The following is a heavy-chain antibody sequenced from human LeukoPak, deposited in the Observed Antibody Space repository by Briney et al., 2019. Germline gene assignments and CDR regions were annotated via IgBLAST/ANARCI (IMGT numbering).Heavy chain of an antibody. Sequence: SETLSLTCTVSDGSINNYYWTWIRQPPGKGLEWIGCIHYSGSTNYNPSLKSRVTISIGTSKKDFSLKLTSVTAADTALYYCAKAPALYSSGWAYYFDYWGQGTLVTVSS. D-gene: IGHD6-19*01. CDR1: DGSINNYY. J-gene: IGHJ4*02. CDR2: IHYSGST. CDR3: AKAPALYSSGWAYYFDY. V-gene: IGHV4-59*08.